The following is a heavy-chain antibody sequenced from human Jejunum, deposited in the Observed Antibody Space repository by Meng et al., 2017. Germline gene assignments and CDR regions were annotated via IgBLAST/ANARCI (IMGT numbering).Heavy chain of an antibody. V-gene: IGHV3-11*01. Sequence: QVQLVESGGGVVKPGGSLRLSCAASGFIFSDFYMSWIRQAPGKGLEWLSYISSSGSTIYYADSVKGRFTISRDNAKNSLYLQMNGLRAEDTAVYYCARDLKGFFDSSGLDYWGQGTLVTVSS. CDR1: GFIFSDFY. CDR2: ISSSGSTI. J-gene: IGHJ4*02. D-gene: IGHD3-22*01. CDR3: ARDLKGFFDSSGLDY.